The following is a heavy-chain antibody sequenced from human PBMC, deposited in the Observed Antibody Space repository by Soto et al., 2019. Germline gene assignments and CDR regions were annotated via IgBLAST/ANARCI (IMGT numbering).Heavy chain of an antibody. Sequence: HPGGSLRLSCAVSGFTFSSYWMHWVRQAPGKGLVWVARISGDGSSTSYADSVKGRFTISRDNAKNTLYLQMNSLRAEDTAVYYCGKAGGWAPVDYWGQGTLVTVSS. CDR2: ISGDGSST. V-gene: IGHV3-74*01. CDR1: GFTFSSYW. CDR3: GKAGGWAPVDY. J-gene: IGHJ4*02. D-gene: IGHD1-26*01.